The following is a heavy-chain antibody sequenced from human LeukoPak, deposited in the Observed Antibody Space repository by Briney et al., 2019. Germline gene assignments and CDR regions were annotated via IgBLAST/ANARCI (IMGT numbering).Heavy chain of an antibody. D-gene: IGHD3-16*02. CDR2: INHSGST. CDR1: GGSFNGYY. CDR3: ARHRPHRRYFDY. V-gene: IGHV4-34*01. Sequence: SETLSLTCAVYGGSFNGYYWSWIRQPPGKGLEWIGEINHSGSTNYNPSLKSRVTISVDTSKNQFSLKLSSVTAADTAVYYCARHRPHRRYFDYWGQGTLVTVSS. J-gene: IGHJ4*02.